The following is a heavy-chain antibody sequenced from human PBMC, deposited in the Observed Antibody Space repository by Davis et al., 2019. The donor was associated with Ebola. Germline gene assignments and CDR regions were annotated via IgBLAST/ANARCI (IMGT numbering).Heavy chain of an antibody. CDR1: GFTFSSYE. CDR2: ISSSSSTI. J-gene: IGHJ4*02. V-gene: IGHV3-48*03. Sequence: PGGSLRLSCAASGFTFSSYEMNWVRQAPGKGLEWVSYISSSSSTIYYADSVKGRFTISRDNAKNSLYLQMNSLRAEDTAVYYCARDATDLTGGDFDYWGQGTLVTVSS. D-gene: IGHD7-27*01. CDR3: ARDATDLTGGDFDY.